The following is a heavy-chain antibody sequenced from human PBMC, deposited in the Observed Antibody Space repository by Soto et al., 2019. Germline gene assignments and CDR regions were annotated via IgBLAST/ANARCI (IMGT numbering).Heavy chain of an antibody. D-gene: IGHD3-3*01. CDR1: GFTFSSYG. J-gene: IGHJ4*02. CDR3: AKDLGTYYDFWSGSMDY. CDR2: ISYDGSNK. V-gene: IGHV3-30*18. Sequence: PGGSLRLSCAASGFTFSSYGMHWVRQAPGKGLEWVAVISYDGSNKYYADSVKGRFTISRDNSKNTLYLQINSLRAEDTAVYYCAKDLGTYYDFWSGSMDYWGQGTLVTVSS.